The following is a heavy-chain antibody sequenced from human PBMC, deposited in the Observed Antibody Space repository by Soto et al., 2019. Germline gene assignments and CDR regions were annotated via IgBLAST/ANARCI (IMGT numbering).Heavy chain of an antibody. Sequence: QVQLVETGGGVVQPGRSLRLSCAASGFAFSSYAMHWVRQAPGKGLEWVAVISYDGSNKYYADSVEGRFTISRDNSKNTLYLQMNSLRAEDTAVYYCARDLSGSGDWGQVTLVTVSS. CDR1: GFAFSSYA. J-gene: IGHJ4*02. V-gene: IGHV3-30-3*01. D-gene: IGHD3-10*01. CDR2: ISYDGSNK. CDR3: ARDLSGSGD.